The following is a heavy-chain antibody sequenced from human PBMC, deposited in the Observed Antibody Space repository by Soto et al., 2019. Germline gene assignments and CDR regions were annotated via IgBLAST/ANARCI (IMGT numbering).Heavy chain of an antibody. CDR3: ARSPRITMIVTKYGMDV. Sequence: ASVKVSCKASGYTFTGYYMHWVRQAPGQGLEWMGWINPNSGGTNYAQKFQGWVTMTRDTSISTAYMELSRLRSDDTAVYYCARSPRITMIVTKYGMDVWGQGTTVTVSS. D-gene: IGHD3-22*01. V-gene: IGHV1-2*04. J-gene: IGHJ6*02. CDR2: INPNSGGT. CDR1: GYTFTGYY.